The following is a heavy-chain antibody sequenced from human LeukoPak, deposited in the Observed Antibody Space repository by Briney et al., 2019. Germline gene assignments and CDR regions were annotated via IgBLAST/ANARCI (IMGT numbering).Heavy chain of an antibody. D-gene: IGHD4-17*01. CDR1: GYTFTGYY. V-gene: IGHV1-2*02. CDR3: ARTGRLRFTGGFDI. CDR2: INPNSGGT. Sequence: ASVKVSCRASGYTFTGYYMHWVRQAPGQGLEWMGWINPNSGGTNYAQKFQGRVTMTRDTSISTAYMELSRLRSDDTAVYYCARTGRLRFTGGFDIWGQGTMVTVSS. J-gene: IGHJ3*02.